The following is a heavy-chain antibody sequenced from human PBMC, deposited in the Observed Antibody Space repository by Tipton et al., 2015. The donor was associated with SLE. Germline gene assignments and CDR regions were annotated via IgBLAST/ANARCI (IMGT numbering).Heavy chain of an antibody. Sequence: LRLSCTVSGGSISSSGYYWGWIRQSPVKGLEWIGIVYRTAYYNPSLKSRVTVSVETPKNEVSLKLNSVTASDTAVYYYVSGVGNTGRFHYWGQGALVTVSA. CDR2: VYRTA. D-gene: IGHD1-14*01. CDR3: VSGVGNTGRFHY. V-gene: IGHV4-39*07. J-gene: IGHJ4*02. CDR1: GGSISSSGYY.